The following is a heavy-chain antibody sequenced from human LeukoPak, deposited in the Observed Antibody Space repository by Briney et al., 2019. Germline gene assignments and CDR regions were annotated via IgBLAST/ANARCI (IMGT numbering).Heavy chain of an antibody. CDR3: ARYCSSTSCPWYYYYYGMDV. J-gene: IGHJ6*02. D-gene: IGHD2-2*01. CDR1: GYTFTSYD. Sequence: ASVKVSCKASGYTFTSYDINWVRQATGQGLEWMGWMNPNSGNTGYAQKFQGRVTMTRNTSISTAYRELSSLRSEDTAVYYCARYCSSTSCPWYYYYYGMDVWGQGTTVTASS. V-gene: IGHV1-8*01. CDR2: MNPNSGNT.